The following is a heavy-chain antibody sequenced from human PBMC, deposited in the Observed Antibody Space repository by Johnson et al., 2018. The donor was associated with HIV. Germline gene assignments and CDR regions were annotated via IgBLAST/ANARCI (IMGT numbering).Heavy chain of an antibody. D-gene: IGHD6-19*01. V-gene: IGHV3-9*01. CDR3: AKVFKVRVAGAFDI. CDR2: ISWNSGSI. Sequence: VQLVESGGGLVQPGRSLRLSCAASGFTFDDYAMHWVRQAPGKGLEWVSGISWNSGSIGYAASVRGRFTISRDNAKNSLYLQVNSLRADDTALYYCAKVFKVRVAGAFDIWGQGTMVIVSS. CDR1: GFTFDDYA. J-gene: IGHJ3*02.